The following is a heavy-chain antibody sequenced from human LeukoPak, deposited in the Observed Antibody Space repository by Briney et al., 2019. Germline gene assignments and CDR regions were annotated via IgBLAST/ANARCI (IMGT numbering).Heavy chain of an antibody. D-gene: IGHD5-24*01. Sequence: ASVKVSCKASGYTFISCGITWVRQAPGQGLEWMGWISAYNGDTNYAQKLQGRVTMTTDTSTSTAYMELRSLRSDDTAVYYCARARDGYNYWFDPWGQGALVTVSS. V-gene: IGHV1-18*01. J-gene: IGHJ5*02. CDR2: ISAYNGDT. CDR1: GYTFISCG. CDR3: ARARDGYNYWFDP.